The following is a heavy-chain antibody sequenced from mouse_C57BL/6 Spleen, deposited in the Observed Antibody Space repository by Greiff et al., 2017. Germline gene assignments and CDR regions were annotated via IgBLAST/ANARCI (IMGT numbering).Heavy chain of an antibody. CDR1: GFTFSDYG. V-gene: IGHV5-17*01. Sequence: EVMLVESGGGLVKPGGSLKLSCAASGFTFSDYGMHWVRQAPEKGPGWVAYISSGSSTISYADTVKGRFTISRDNAKNTLFLQMTSLRSEDTAMYYCARWREALDYGGQGTTLTVSS. J-gene: IGHJ2*01. CDR2: ISSGSSTI. CDR3: ARWREALDY.